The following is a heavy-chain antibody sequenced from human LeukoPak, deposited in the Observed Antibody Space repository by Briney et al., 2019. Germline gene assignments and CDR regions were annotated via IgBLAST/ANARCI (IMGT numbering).Heavy chain of an antibody. D-gene: IGHD4-17*01. CDR3: ARATIYGDYVDY. CDR2: IDYSGNT. CDR1: GGSISSSY. Sequence: SETLSLTCPVSGGSISSSYWSWIRQPPGKGLEWIGYIDYSGNTNYNPSLKSRVTISVERSKNQFSLKLSSVTAADTAVYYCARATIYGDYVDYWGQGTLVTVSS. J-gene: IGHJ4*02. V-gene: IGHV4-59*08.